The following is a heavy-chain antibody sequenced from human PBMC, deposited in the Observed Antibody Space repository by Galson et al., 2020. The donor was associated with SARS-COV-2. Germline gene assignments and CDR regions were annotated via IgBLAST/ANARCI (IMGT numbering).Heavy chain of an antibody. D-gene: IGHD2-15*01. Sequence: SETLSLTFAVYGGSFSDYYWTWIRQSPGKGLEWIGEFNHSGNNNYNPSLKSRVTISVDTSKNQFSLKMSSMTAADTAVYYCARGIRFVVPHIVVVVAVPYYSFGMDVWGQGTTVTVSS. CDR2: FNHSGNN. CDR3: ARGIRFVVPHIVVVVAVPYYSFGMDV. V-gene: IGHV4-34*01. CDR1: GGSFSDYY. J-gene: IGHJ6*02.